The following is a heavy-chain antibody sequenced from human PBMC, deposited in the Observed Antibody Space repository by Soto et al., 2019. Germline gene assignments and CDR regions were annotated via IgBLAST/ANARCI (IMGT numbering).Heavy chain of an antibody. J-gene: IGHJ6*03. CDR2: IWYDGSNK. V-gene: IGHV3-33*01. D-gene: IGHD2-8*01. CDR1: GFTFSSYG. Sequence: GGSLRLSCAASGFTFSSYGMHWVRQAPGKGLEWVAVIWYDGSNKYYADSVKGRFTISRDNSKNTLYLQMNSLRAEDTAVYYCARCTKAYYYYMYVWGKGTTVTVSS. CDR3: ARCTKAYYYYMYV.